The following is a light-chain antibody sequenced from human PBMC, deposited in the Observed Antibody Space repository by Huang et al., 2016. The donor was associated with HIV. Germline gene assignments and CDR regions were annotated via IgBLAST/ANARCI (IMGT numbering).Light chain of an antibody. V-gene: IGKV3-15*01. CDR1: QGVDSN. J-gene: IGKJ5*01. Sequence: EIVMTQSPVTLSVSPGERATLACRASQGVDSNLAWYQQKPGQAPRLRIYGASTRATGVPARFSGSGSGTEFTLTISSLQSEDFALYYCQQYNNWPPITFGQGTRLEIK. CDR3: QQYNNWPPIT. CDR2: GAS.